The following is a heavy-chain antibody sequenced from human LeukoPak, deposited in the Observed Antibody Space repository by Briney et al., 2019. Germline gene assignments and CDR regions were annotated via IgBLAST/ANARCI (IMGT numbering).Heavy chain of an antibody. CDR3: SRGGRRDEGYYAGFFDY. J-gene: IGHJ4*02. Sequence: GGSLRLSCAASGFTFSSYAMSWVRQAPGKGLEWVSAISGSGGSTYYADSVKGRFTISRDNSKNTLYLQMNSLRAEDTAVYYCSRGGRRDEGYYAGFFDYWGQGTLVTVSS. CDR1: GFTFSSYA. CDR2: ISGSGGST. V-gene: IGHV3-23*01. D-gene: IGHD1-26*01.